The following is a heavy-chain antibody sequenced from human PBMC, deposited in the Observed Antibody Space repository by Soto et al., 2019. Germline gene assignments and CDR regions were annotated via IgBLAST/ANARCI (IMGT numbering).Heavy chain of an antibody. CDR1: GGSISSSSYY. V-gene: IGHV4-39*01. CDR2: IYYSGIT. CDR3: ARTSIVGATIFDY. Sequence: QLQLQESGPGLVKPSETLSLTCTVSGGSISSSSYYWGWIRQPPGKGLEWIGSIYYSGITYYNPSLKSRVTISVDTSKNQFSLKLSSVTAADTAVYYCARTSIVGATIFDYWGQGTLVTVSS. D-gene: IGHD1-26*01. J-gene: IGHJ4*02.